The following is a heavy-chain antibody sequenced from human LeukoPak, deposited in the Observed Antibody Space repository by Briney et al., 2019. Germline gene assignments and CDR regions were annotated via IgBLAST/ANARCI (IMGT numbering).Heavy chain of an antibody. CDR3: ARDTVDTAMVYYFDY. D-gene: IGHD5-18*01. CDR2: IYYSGST. Sequence: KPSETLSLTCTVSAGSISGYYWSWIRQPPGKGLEWIAYIYYSGSTNYNPSLKSRVTISVDTSKNQFSLKLSSVTAADTAVYYCARDTVDTAMVYYFDYWGQGTLVTVSS. V-gene: IGHV4-59*12. CDR1: AGSISGYY. J-gene: IGHJ4*02.